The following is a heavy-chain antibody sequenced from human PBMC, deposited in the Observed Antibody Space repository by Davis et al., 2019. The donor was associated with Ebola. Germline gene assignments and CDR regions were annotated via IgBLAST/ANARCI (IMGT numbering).Heavy chain of an antibody. J-gene: IGHJ6*02. CDR2: IPYDGSNK. D-gene: IGHD5-24*01. Sequence: GESLKISCAASGFTFSSYGMHWVRQAPGKGLEWVAVIPYDGSNKYYADSVKGRFTISRDNSKNTLYLQMNSLRAEDTAVYYCAREETAGAYGMDVWGQGTTVTVSS. CDR1: GFTFSSYG. CDR3: AREETAGAYGMDV. V-gene: IGHV3-30*03.